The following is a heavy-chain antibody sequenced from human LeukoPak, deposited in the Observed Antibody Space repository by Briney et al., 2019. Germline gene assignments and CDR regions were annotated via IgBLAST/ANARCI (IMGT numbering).Heavy chain of an antibody. CDR1: GGSISSGDYY. D-gene: IGHD6-19*01. V-gene: IGHV4-30-4*02. CDR3: ARDTALAGTGGYFDS. Sequence: SETLSLTCTVSGGSISSGDYYWSWIRQPPGKGLEWIGYIYYSGSTYYNPSLKSRVTISVDTSKNQFSLKLTSVTAADTAVYYCARDTALAGTGGYFDSWGQGTLVTVSS. J-gene: IGHJ4*02. CDR2: IYYSGST.